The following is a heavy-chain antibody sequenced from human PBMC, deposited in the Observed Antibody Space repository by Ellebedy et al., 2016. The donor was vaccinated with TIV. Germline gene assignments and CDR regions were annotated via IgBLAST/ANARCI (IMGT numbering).Heavy chain of an antibody. CDR3: ARVGPFYDDTSGYMHY. D-gene: IGHD3-22*01. V-gene: IGHV1-18*04. Sequence: ASVKVSCKASGYTFTSFGVTWVRQAPGQGLEWMGWISAYSGNTKYAQKLQGRVILTTDTSVNTAYLELRSLRSDDTAVYYCARVGPFYDDTSGYMHYWGQGTLVTVSS. CDR1: GYTFTSFG. J-gene: IGHJ4*02. CDR2: ISAYSGNT.